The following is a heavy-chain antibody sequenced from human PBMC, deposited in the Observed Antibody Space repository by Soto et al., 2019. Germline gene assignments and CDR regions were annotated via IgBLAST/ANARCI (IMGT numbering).Heavy chain of an antibody. Sequence: ESGGGLVQPGGSLRLSCAASGFTFSSYSMNWVRQAPGKGLEWVSYISSSSTIYYADSVKGQFTISRDNAKNSLYLQMNSLXDEDTAVYYCARDMGSRFYYYGMDVWGQGTTVTVSS. J-gene: IGHJ6*02. CDR3: ARDMGSRFYYYGMDV. D-gene: IGHD2-15*01. V-gene: IGHV3-48*02. CDR2: ISSSSTI. CDR1: GFTFSSYS.